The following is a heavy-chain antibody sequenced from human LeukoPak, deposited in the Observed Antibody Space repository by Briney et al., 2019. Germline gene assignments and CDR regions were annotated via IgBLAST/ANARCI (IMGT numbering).Heavy chain of an antibody. V-gene: IGHV1-2*02. Sequence: GASVKVSCKASGYTFTDFYMHWVRQAPGQRLEWMGWINPNNGDTNYALKFQGRVTMTRDTPTGTAYMDLNSLRTDDTAMYYCATPLSAGGDYWGQGTLVTVSS. J-gene: IGHJ4*02. CDR1: GYTFTDFY. CDR2: INPNNGDT. D-gene: IGHD6-13*01. CDR3: ATPLSAGGDY.